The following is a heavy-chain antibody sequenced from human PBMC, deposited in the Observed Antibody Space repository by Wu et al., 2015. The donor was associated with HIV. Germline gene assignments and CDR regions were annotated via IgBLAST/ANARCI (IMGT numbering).Heavy chain of an antibody. V-gene: IGHV1-2*02. CDR2: INPHTGVT. CDR3: ARRAYCSNNSCQSGLDY. D-gene: IGHD2-2*01. J-gene: IGHJ4*02. Sequence: QVQLVQSGAEVQKPGASVKLSCKAVGYAFYGYYIHWIRQAPGQGLEWMGWINPHTGVTDYGQKFQGRVTLTRDTSISTVYMELSRLRSDDTAVYYCARRAYCSNNSCQSGLDYWGQGTLVTVSS. CDR1: GYAFYGYY.